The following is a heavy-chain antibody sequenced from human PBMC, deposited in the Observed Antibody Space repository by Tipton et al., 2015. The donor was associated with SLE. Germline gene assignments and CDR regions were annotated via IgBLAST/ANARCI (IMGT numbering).Heavy chain of an antibody. CDR2: TYYRSRWLN. V-gene: IGHV6-1*01. CDR1: GDSVFRDTAA. D-gene: IGHD5-12*01. Sequence: GLVKPSQTLSLTCAISGDSVFRDTAAWNWIRQSPSRGLEWLGRTYYRSRWLNDYDLSVRGRLTSNPDTSKNQFSLQLSSVTPDDTAVYYCARAIVTTIGDALDLWGQGTLVTVSS. J-gene: IGHJ3*01. CDR3: ARAIVTTIGDALDL.